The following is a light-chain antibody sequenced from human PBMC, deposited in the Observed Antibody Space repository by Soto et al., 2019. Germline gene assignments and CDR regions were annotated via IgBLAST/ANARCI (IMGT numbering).Light chain of an antibody. CDR3: QQYGSSPIT. V-gene: IGKV3-20*01. J-gene: IGKJ5*01. Sequence: IVMTQSPATLSVSPGERATLSCWASQSIGSNLAWYQQKPGQAPRLLIYGASSRATGIPGRFSGSGSGTDFTLTISRLEPEDFAVYYCQQYGSSPITFGQGTRLEI. CDR2: GAS. CDR1: QSIGSN.